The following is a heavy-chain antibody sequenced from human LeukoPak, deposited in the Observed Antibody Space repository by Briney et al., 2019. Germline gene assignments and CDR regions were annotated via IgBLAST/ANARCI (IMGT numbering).Heavy chain of an antibody. CDR3: ARRHSSGWFYY. D-gene: IGHD6-19*01. J-gene: IGHJ4*02. Sequence: SETLSLTCAVSGYSISSGYYWGWIRQPPGKGLEWIGSIYHSGSTYYNPSLKSRVTISVDTSKNQFSLKLSSVTAADTAVYYCARRHSSGWFYYWGQGTLVTVSS. V-gene: IGHV4-38-2*01. CDR2: IYHSGST. CDR1: GYSISSGYY.